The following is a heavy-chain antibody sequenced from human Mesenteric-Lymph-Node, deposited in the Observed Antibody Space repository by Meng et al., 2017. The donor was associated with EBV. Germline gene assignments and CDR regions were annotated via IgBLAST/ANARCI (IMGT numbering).Heavy chain of an antibody. V-gene: IGHV6-1*01. CDR2: TYYRSKWYN. CDR3: ARGATSVFDL. Sequence: QVQLQQSGPGLVKPSQTRPRTRVISGDSVSSSSAAWSWIRQSPSRGLEWLRMTYYRSKWYNDYAVFVKSRITINPDTSKNQFSLQLNPVTPEDTAVYYCARGATSVFDLWGRGTLGTVSS. CDR1: GDSVSSSSAA. J-gene: IGHJ2*01.